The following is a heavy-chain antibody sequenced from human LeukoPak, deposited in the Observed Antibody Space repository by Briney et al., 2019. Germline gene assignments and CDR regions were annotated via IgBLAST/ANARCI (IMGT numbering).Heavy chain of an antibody. CDR2: IYSGGST. J-gene: IGHJ4*02. V-gene: IGHV3-53*01. CDR3: ASTPTSMVRGVMAIDY. CDR1: GFTVSGNY. Sequence: GGSLRLSCAASGFTVSGNYVSWVRQAPGKGLEWVSVIYSGGSTYYADSVKGRFTISRDNSKNTLYLQMNSLRAEDTAVYYCASTPTSMVRGVMAIDYWGQGTLVTVSS. D-gene: IGHD3-10*01.